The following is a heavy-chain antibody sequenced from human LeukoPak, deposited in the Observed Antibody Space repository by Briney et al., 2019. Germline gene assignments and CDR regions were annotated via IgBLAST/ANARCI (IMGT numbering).Heavy chain of an antibody. J-gene: IGHJ4*02. CDR2: IDSSGSTR. D-gene: IGHD2-2*02. CDR1: GFTFSDYY. Sequence: PGGSLRLSSAASGFTFSDYYMTWIRQAPGKGLEWVSYIDSSGSTRYYADSVKGRFTISRDNAKNSLYLQMNSLRAEDTAVYYCARGGFCSSTSCYTNGPIDFWGQGTLVTVSS. CDR3: ARGGFCSSTSCYTNGPIDF. V-gene: IGHV3-11*01.